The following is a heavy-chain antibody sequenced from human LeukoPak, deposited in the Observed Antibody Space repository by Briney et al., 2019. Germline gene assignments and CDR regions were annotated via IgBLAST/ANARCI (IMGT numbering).Heavy chain of an antibody. CDR1: GYSISSGYY. Sequence: PSETLSLTCAVSGYSISSGYYWGWIRQPPGKGLEWIGSIYHSGSTYYNPSLKRRVTISVDTSKNQFSLTLSSVTAADKAVYYCARPGGSYLIWGQGTMVTVSS. V-gene: IGHV4-38-2*01. J-gene: IGHJ3*02. CDR2: IYHSGST. D-gene: IGHD1-26*01. CDR3: ARPGGSYLI.